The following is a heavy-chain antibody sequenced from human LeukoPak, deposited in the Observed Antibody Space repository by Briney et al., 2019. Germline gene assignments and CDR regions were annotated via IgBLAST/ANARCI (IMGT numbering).Heavy chain of an antibody. CDR1: GYTFTSYG. CDR3: ARDYCTNGVCYLFDY. V-gene: IGHV1-18*01. D-gene: IGHD2-8*01. CDR2: ISAYNGNT. J-gene: IGHJ4*02. Sequence: GASVKVSCKASGYTFTSYGISWVRQAPGQGLEWMGWISAYNGNTNYAQKLQGRVTMTTDASTSTAYMELRSLRSDDTAAYYCARDYCTNGVCYLFDYWGQGALVTVSS.